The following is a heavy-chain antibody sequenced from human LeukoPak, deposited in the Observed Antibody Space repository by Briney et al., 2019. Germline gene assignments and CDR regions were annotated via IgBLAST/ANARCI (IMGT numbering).Heavy chain of an antibody. CDR2: ISGRGGST. V-gene: IGHV3-23*01. Sequence: GGSLRLSCAASGFTFSSYAMSWVRQAPGKGLEWVSAISGRGGSTYYADSVKGRFTISRDNSKNTLYLQMNSLRAEDTAVYYCAKRPRDYDFWSGYLDIDLDYWGRGTLVTVSS. CDR1: GFTFSSYA. J-gene: IGHJ4*02. CDR3: AKRPRDYDFWSGYLDIDLDY. D-gene: IGHD3-3*01.